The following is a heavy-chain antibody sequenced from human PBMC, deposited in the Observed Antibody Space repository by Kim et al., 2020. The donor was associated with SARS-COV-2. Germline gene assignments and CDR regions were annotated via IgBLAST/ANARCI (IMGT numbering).Heavy chain of an antibody. CDR3: ARDIIAARLLGWFDP. Sequence: SVKVSCKASGGTFSSYAISWVRQAPGQGLEWMGGIIPIFGTANYAQKFQGRVTITADESTSTAYMELSSLRSEDTAVYYCARDIIAARLLGWFDPWGQGTLVTVSS. J-gene: IGHJ5*02. V-gene: IGHV1-69*13. CDR1: GGTFSSYA. D-gene: IGHD6-6*01. CDR2: IIPIFGTA.